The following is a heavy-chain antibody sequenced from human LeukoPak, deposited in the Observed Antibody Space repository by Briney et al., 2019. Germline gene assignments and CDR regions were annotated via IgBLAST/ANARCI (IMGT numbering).Heavy chain of an antibody. Sequence: KASQTLSLTCTVSGGSISSGDYYWSWIRQPPGKGLEWIGYIYYSGSTYYNPSLKSRVTISVDTSKNQFSLKLSSVTAADTAVYYCARALRIAVDGNADPFDYWGQGTLVTVSS. D-gene: IGHD6-19*01. CDR1: GGSISSGDYY. V-gene: IGHV4-30-4*08. CDR3: ARALRIAVDGNADPFDY. CDR2: IYYSGST. J-gene: IGHJ4*02.